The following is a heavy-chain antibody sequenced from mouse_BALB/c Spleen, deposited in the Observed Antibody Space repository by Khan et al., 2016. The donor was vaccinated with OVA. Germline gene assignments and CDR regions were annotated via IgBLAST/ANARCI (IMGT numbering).Heavy chain of an antibody. J-gene: IGHJ3*01. Sequence: EVELVESGGDLVKPGGSLKLSCAASGFTFSNYGMSWVRQTPDKRLEWVATVSTGGGYTYYHDSVKGRFTLSREKAKNTTYLQMSGLKSEDKAMFYCTRLAYYYDSGGFAYWGQGTLVTVSA. CDR2: VSTGGGYT. CDR3: TRLAYYYDSGGFAY. D-gene: IGHD1-1*01. V-gene: IGHV5-6*01. CDR1: GFTFSNYG.